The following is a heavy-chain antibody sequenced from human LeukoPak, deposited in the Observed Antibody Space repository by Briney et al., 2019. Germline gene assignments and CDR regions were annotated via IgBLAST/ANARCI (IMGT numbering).Heavy chain of an antibody. CDR1: GYTFTSYH. Sequence: ASVKVSCKASGYTFTSYHMHWVRQAPGQGLEWMGIINPSGGGTSYAQKFQGRVTMTRDTSTSTVYMELSSLRTEDTAIYYCAKDVVPDSGWDLDYWGQGTLVTVSS. D-gene: IGHD6-19*01. CDR2: INPSGGGT. CDR3: AKDVVPDSGWDLDY. V-gene: IGHV1-46*03. J-gene: IGHJ4*02.